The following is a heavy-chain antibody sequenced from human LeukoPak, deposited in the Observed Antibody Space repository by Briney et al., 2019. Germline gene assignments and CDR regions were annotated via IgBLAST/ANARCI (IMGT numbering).Heavy chain of an antibody. V-gene: IGHV3-7*01. CDR3: ARDYKYAFDN. Sequence: PGGSLRLSCAASGFTFSSYWMTWVRQAPGKGLEWVANIKQDGSEKYYVDSVKGRFTISRDNAKNSLSLQMNSLRVEDTAVYYCARDYKYAFDNWGQGTLVTVSS. D-gene: IGHD5-24*01. CDR1: GFTFSSYW. J-gene: IGHJ4*02. CDR2: IKQDGSEK.